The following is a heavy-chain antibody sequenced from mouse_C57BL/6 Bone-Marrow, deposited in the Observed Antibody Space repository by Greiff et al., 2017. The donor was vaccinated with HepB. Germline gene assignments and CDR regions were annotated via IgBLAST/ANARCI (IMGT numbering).Heavy chain of an antibody. V-gene: IGHV1-39*01. CDR2: INPNYGTT. J-gene: IGHJ3*01. Sequence: EVNLMESGPELVKPGASVKISCKASGYSFTDYNMNWVKQSNGKSLEWIGVINPNYGTTSYNQKFKGKATLTVDQSSSTAYMQLNSLTSEDSAVYYCARNSNYGLWFAYWGQGTLVTVSA. CDR1: GYSFTDYN. CDR3: ARNSNYGLWFAY. D-gene: IGHD2-5*01.